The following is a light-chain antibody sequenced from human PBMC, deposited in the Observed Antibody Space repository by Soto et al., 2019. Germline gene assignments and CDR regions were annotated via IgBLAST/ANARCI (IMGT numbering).Light chain of an antibody. Sequence: DIQMTQSASSLSASVGDRVTITCQASQDISNHLNWYQQKPGKAPKLLMYDASNLETGVPSRFSGSGSGTDFAFTISSLKPEDIATYYCQQCDNLPITFGQGTRLEIK. CDR1: QDISNH. CDR3: QQCDNLPIT. CDR2: DAS. J-gene: IGKJ5*01. V-gene: IGKV1-33*01.